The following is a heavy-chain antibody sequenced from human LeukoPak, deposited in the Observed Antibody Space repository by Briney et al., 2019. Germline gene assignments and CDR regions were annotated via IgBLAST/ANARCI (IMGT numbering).Heavy chain of an antibody. Sequence: PGGSLRLSCAASGFTFSSYVMSWVRQAPGKGLEWVSSVSDSGDTIYYADSVKGRVIISRDNSKNTLYLQLNSLRAEDTAVYFCAKSANSGSYYRGYFDNWGQGILVTVSS. CDR3: AKSANSGSYYRGYFDN. V-gene: IGHV3-23*01. CDR1: GFTFSSYV. J-gene: IGHJ4*02. D-gene: IGHD3-10*01. CDR2: VSDSGDTI.